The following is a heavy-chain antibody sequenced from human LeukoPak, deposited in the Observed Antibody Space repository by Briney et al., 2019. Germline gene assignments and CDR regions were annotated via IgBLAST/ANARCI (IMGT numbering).Heavy chain of an antibody. V-gene: IGHV3-43D*03. J-gene: IGHJ4*02. CDR2: ITWDGGST. Sequence: GGSLRLSCAASGFNFDDFAMHWVRQAPGKGLQWVSLITWDGGSTYYADSVKGRFTISRDNSKNSLYLQLNSLRAEDTALYYCAKNTESSSWYGSFDSWRQGTLVTVSS. D-gene: IGHD6-13*01. CDR3: AKNTESSSWYGSFDS. CDR1: GFNFDDFA.